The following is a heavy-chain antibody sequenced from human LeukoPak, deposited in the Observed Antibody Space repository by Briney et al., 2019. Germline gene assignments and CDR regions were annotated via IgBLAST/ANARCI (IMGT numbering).Heavy chain of an antibody. D-gene: IGHD4-17*01. CDR3: ARATVTTKSKRNWFFDL. CDR2: ISSGGST. J-gene: IGHJ2*01. Sequence: PSETLSLTCTVSGASISSSYCTWIRQPAGEGLEWIGRISSGGSTTYNPSFKSRVSMSLDTSKKQFSLNLTSVTAADTAVYYCARATVTTKSKRNWFFDLWGRGTLVTVSS. CDR1: GASISSSY. V-gene: IGHV4-4*07.